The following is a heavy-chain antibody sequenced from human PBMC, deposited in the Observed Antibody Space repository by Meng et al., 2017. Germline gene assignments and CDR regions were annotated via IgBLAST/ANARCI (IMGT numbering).Heavy chain of an antibody. J-gene: IGHJ5*02. D-gene: IGHD4-17*01. CDR3: ARDRSRLSTVTLLFDP. CDR1: GYNFPDYY. Sequence: VKSGVEVKKPGAPGKVSCKPSGYNFPDYYIHWVRQAPGQGLEWMGRIDPKNGDTHYAQKFQGRVTMTGDTSISTAYMDLSGLRSEDTAVYYCARDRSRLSTVTLLFDPWGQGTLVTVSS. CDR2: IDPKNGDT. V-gene: IGHV1-2*06.